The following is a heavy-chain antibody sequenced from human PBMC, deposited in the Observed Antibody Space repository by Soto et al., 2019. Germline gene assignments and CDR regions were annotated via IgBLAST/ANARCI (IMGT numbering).Heavy chain of an antibody. CDR3: ARGRWLDP. Sequence: SETLSLTCTVSGGSITNSYLSWIRQPPGKGLEWIGYIYYSGSTNYNPSLKSRVTISEDTSQNQFSLKLTSVTAADTAVYYCARGRWLDPWGQGTLVTVSS. J-gene: IGHJ5*02. V-gene: IGHV4-59*08. CDR1: GGSITNSY. CDR2: IYYSGST. D-gene: IGHD1-26*01.